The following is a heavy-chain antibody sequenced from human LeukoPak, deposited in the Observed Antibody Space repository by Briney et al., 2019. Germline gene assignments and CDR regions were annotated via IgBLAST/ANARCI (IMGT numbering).Heavy chain of an antibody. J-gene: IGHJ4*02. CDR2: INHSGST. CDR1: GGSFSGYY. Sequence: ETSETLSLTCAVYGGSFSGYYWSWIRQPPGKGLEWIGEINHSGSTNYNPSLKSRVTISVDTSKNQFSLKLSSVTASHTAVYYCARSRSRPLLPPLPKSQYYFDYWGQGTLVTVSS. D-gene: IGHD2-21*01. CDR3: ARSRSRPLLPPLPKSQYYFDY. V-gene: IGHV4-34*01.